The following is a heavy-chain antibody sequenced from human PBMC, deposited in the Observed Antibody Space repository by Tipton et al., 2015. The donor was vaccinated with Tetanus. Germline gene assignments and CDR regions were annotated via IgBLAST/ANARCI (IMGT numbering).Heavy chain of an antibody. CDR3: ARHNPSGLWFGELDSSFDY. V-gene: IGHV4-34*01. Sequence: TLSLTCAVYGGSFSGYYWSWIRQPPGKGLEWIGEINHSGSTNYNPSLKSRVTISVDTSKNQFSLKLSSVTAADTAVYYCARHNPSGLWFGELDSSFDYWGQGTLVTVSS. CDR1: GGSFSGYY. D-gene: IGHD3-10*01. CDR2: INHSGST. J-gene: IGHJ4*02.